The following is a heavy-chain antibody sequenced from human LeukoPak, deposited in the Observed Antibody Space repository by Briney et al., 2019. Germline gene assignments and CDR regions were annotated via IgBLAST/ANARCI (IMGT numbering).Heavy chain of an antibody. CDR1: GFTFSSYW. CDR2: ISSDGSST. Sequence: PGGSLRLSCAASGFTFSSYWMHWVRQAPGKGLVWVSRISSDGSSTSYADSVKGRFTISRDNAKNTLYLQMNSLRAEDTAVYYCARDLGPYYYDSSGYYYGYWGQGTLVTVSS. V-gene: IGHV3-74*01. J-gene: IGHJ4*02. D-gene: IGHD3-22*01. CDR3: ARDLGPYYYDSSGYYYGY.